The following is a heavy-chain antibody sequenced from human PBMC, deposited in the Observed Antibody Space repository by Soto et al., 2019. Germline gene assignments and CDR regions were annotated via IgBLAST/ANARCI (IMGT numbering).Heavy chain of an antibody. CDR1: GYTFTGYY. CDR2: INPNSGGT. CDR3: ARDRYCSSTSCANYYYYGMDV. Sequence: ASVKVSCKASGYTFTGYYMHWVRQAPGQGLEWMGWINPNSGGTNYAQKFQGWVTMTRDTSISTAYMELSRLRSDDTAVYYCARDRYCSSTSCANYYYYGMDVWGQGTTVTVSS. J-gene: IGHJ6*02. V-gene: IGHV1-2*04. D-gene: IGHD2-2*01.